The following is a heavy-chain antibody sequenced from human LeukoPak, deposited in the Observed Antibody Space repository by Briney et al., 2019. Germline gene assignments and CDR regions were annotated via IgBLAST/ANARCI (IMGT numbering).Heavy chain of an antibody. CDR2: IKQVGSEK. Sequence: HPGGSLRLSCAASGFTFSSYWMSWVRQAPGKGLEWVANIKQVGSEKYYVDSVKGRFTISRDNAKNSLCLQMNSLRAEDTAVYYCASLGSSWYGYYFDYWGQGTLVTVSS. J-gene: IGHJ4*02. V-gene: IGHV3-7*03. D-gene: IGHD6-13*01. CDR3: ASLGSSWYGYYFDY. CDR1: GFTFSSYW.